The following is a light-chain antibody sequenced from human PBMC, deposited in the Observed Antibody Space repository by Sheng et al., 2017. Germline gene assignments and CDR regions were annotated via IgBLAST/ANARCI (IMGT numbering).Light chain of an antibody. CDR3: QQYDKWPLN. CDR2: GAT. Sequence: ETVMTQSPATLSVSPGERATLSCRASQSVSSNLAWYQQTPGQAPRLLIYGATTRATGIPARFSGSGSGTEFTLTISSLQSEDFAVYYCQQYDKWPLNFGGGTKVEIK. J-gene: IGKJ4*01. V-gene: IGKV3-15*01. CDR1: QSVSSN.